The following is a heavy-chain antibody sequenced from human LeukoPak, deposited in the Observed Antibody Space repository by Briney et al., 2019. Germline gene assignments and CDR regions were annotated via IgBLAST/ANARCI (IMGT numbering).Heavy chain of an antibody. V-gene: IGHV1-2*02. Sequence: ASVKVSCKASGYTFSNYGISWVRQAPGQGLEWMGWINPNSGGTNYAQKFQGRVTMTRDTSISTAYMELSRLRSDDTAVYYCATGGVRIQLWLTLSWGQGTLVTVSS. D-gene: IGHD5-18*01. CDR2: INPNSGGT. J-gene: IGHJ5*02. CDR1: GYTFSNYG. CDR3: ATGGVRIQLWLTLS.